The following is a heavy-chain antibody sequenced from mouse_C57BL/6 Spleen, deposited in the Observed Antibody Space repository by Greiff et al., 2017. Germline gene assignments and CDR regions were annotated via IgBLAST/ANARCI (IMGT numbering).Heavy chain of an antibody. V-gene: IGHV5-9*01. J-gene: IGHJ1*03. D-gene: IGHD2-3*01. CDR1: GFTFSSYT. CDR3: ARHSDGYYPYWYFDV. CDR2: ISGGGGNT. Sequence: EVKLMESGGGLVKPGGSLNLSCAASGFTFSSYTMSWVRQTPEKRLEWVATISGGGGNTYYPDSVKGRFTISRDNAKNTLYLQMSSLRSEDTALYYCARHSDGYYPYWYFDVWGTGTTVTVSS.